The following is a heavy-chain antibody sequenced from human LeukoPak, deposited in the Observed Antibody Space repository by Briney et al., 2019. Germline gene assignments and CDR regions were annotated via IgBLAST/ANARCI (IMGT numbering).Heavy chain of an antibody. CDR2: IYTSGST. Sequence: PSETLSLTCSVSGDSISYFYWSWIRQAAGKGLEWIGRIYTSGSTYYNPSLKSRVTISADTSKNQFSLNVSSVTAADTAVYYCARATSSYFYYMDVWGKGTTVTISS. D-gene: IGHD5-12*01. CDR1: GDSISYFY. J-gene: IGHJ6*03. V-gene: IGHV4-4*07. CDR3: ARATSSYFYYMDV.